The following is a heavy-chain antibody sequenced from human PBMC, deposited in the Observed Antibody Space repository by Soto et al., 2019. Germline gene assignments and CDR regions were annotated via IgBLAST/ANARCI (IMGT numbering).Heavy chain of an antibody. J-gene: IGHJ4*02. D-gene: IGHD3-22*01. CDR2: ISSDGSNK. CDR1: GFTLNTYA. V-gene: IGHV3-30*18. Sequence: TGGSLRLSCAASGFTLNTYAMHWVRPAPGKGVGGGVVISSDGSNKYYADSVKGRFTISRDNSKNTLYLQMSSLRAEDTAVYYCAKDKFPHQEYFASSGYRCPYDYWGQGTLVTVSS. CDR3: AKDKFPHQEYFASSGYRCPYDY.